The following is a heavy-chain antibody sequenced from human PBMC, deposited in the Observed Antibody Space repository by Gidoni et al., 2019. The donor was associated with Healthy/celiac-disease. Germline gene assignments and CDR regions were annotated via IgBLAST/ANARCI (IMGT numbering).Heavy chain of an antibody. CDR2: ISGSGGST. Sequence: EVQLLESGGGLVQPGGSLRLSCAAAGFTFSSDAISWVRQAPGKGLEWVSAISGSGGSTYSAASVKGRFTISSDNSKNTLYLQMTSLRAEDTAVYYCAKVPYYDILTGYYILYWGQGTLVTVSS. CDR1: GFTFSSDA. J-gene: IGHJ4*02. D-gene: IGHD3-9*01. V-gene: IGHV3-23*01. CDR3: AKVPYYDILTGYYILY.